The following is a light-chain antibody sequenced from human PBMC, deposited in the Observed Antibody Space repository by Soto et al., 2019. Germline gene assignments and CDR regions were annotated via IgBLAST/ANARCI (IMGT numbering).Light chain of an antibody. V-gene: IGKV3-20*01. CDR1: QSVSSSY. Sequence: EIVLSPAPGTLSLAPGESATLSCRASQSVSSSYLAWYQQKPGQAPRLLIYGASSRATGIPDKFSGSGSGTDFTLTISRLEPEDFAVYYCQQYGSSPKTFGQGTKVDI. CDR2: GAS. CDR3: QQYGSSPKT. J-gene: IGKJ1*01.